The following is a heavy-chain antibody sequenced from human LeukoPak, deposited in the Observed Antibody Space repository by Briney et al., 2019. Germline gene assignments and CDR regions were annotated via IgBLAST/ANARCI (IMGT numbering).Heavy chain of an antibody. CDR1: GFTFSTYS. CDR3: ARDQDWNDRGGLDY. CDR2: ISTSSSYI. D-gene: IGHD1-1*01. V-gene: IGHV3-21*01. J-gene: IGHJ4*02. Sequence: GGSLRLSCAASGFTFSTYSMNWVRQAPGKGLECVSFISTSSSYIYYADSVKGRFTISRENSKNSLYLKMNSVRAEDTAVYYCARDQDWNDRGGLDYWGQGTLVIVSS.